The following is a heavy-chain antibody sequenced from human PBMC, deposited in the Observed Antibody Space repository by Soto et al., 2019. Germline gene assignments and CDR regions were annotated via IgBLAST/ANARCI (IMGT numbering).Heavy chain of an antibody. Sequence: SGSTLVNPTETLTLTCTVSVFSLSHARIGVRRIRQPPGKALEWLAHIFSNDEKSYSTSLKSRLTISKDTSKSQVVLTMTNRDPVDTATYYCARIRYDDLEMLYWFDPWGQGTLVTVSS. D-gene: IGHD3-3*01. J-gene: IGHJ5*02. CDR3: ARIRYDDLEMLYWFDP. CDR2: IFSNDEK. V-gene: IGHV2-26*01. CDR1: VFSLSHARIG.